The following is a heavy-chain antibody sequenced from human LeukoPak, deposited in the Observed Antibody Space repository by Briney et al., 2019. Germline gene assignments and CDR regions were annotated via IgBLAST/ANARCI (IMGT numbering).Heavy chain of an antibody. J-gene: IGHJ5*02. CDR1: GFTFSSYA. Sequence: PGGSLRLSCAASGFTFSSYAMSCVRQAPGKGLEWVSAISGSGGSTYYADSVKGRFTISRDNSKNTLYLQMNSLRAEDTAVYYCAKDRVAAAGTGGYNWFDPWGQETLVTVSS. D-gene: IGHD6-13*01. CDR3: AKDRVAAAGTGGYNWFDP. V-gene: IGHV3-23*01. CDR2: ISGSGGST.